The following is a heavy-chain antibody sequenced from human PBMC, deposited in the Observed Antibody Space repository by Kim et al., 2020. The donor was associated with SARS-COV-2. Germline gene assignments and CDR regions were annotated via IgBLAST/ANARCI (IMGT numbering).Heavy chain of an antibody. CDR2: IYYSGST. CDR1: GGSISSYY. CDR3: ARHRGYDWAPLAFEAVWFDP. D-gene: IGHD5-12*01. V-gene: IGHV4-59*01. Sequence: SETLSLTCTVSGGSISSYYWSWIRQPPGKGLEWIGYIYYSGSTNYNPSLKSRVTISVDTSKNQFSLKLSSVTAADTAVYYCARHRGYDWAPLAFEAVWFDPWGQGTLVTVSS. J-gene: IGHJ5*02.